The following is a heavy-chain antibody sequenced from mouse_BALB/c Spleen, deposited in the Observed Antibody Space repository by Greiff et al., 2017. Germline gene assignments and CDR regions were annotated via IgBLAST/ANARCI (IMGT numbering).Heavy chain of an antibody. J-gene: IGHJ4*01. CDR3: ARGYAMDY. V-gene: IGHV1-87*01. Sequence: VQRVESGAELARPGASVKLSCKASGYTFTSYWMQWVKQRPGQGLEWIGAIYPGDGDTRYTQKFKGKATLTADKSSSTAYMQLSSLASEDSAVYYCARGYAMDYWGQGTSVTVSS. CDR1: GYTFTSYW. CDR2: IYPGDGDT.